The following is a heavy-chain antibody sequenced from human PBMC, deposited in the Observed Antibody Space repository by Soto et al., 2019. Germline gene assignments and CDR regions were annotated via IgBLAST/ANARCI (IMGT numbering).Heavy chain of an antibody. V-gene: IGHV3-74*01. CDR2: INSDGSST. CDR3: ARVFTMVRGVIDY. Sequence: PGGSLRLSCAASGFTFSSYWMHWVRQAPGKGLVWVSRINSDGSSTSYADSVKGRFTISRDNAKNTLYLQMNSLRAEDTAVYYCARVFTMVRGVIDYWGQGTLVTVSS. CDR1: GFTFSSYW. J-gene: IGHJ4*02. D-gene: IGHD3-10*01.